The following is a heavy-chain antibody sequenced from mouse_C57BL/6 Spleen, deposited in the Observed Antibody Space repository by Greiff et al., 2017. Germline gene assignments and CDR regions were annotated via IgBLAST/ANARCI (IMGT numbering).Heavy chain of an antibody. D-gene: IGHD2-1*01. J-gene: IGHJ3*01. V-gene: IGHV1-82*01. CDR1: GYAFSSSW. CDR2: IYPGDGDT. CDR3: AVYYGNYVTWFAY. Sequence: QVQLQQSGPELVKPGASVKISCKASGYAFSSSWMNWVKQRPGKGLEWIGRIYPGDGDTNYNGKFKGKATLTADKSSSTAYMQLSSLTSEDSAVYFCAVYYGNYVTWFAYWGQGTLVTVSA.